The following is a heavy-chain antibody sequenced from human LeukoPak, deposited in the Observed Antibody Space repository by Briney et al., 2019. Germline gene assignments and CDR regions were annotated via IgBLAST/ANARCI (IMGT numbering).Heavy chain of an antibody. J-gene: IGHJ6*03. CDR1: GGSFSGYY. CDR3: ARRGITMVRGTIIQYYYYYMDV. Sequence: SETLSLTCAVYGGSFSGYYWSWIRQPPGKGLEWIGEINHSGSTNYNPSLKSRVTISVDTSKSQFSLKLSSVTAADTAVYYCARRGITMVRGTIIQYYYYYMDVWGKGTTVTISS. CDR2: INHSGST. V-gene: IGHV4-34*01. D-gene: IGHD3-10*01.